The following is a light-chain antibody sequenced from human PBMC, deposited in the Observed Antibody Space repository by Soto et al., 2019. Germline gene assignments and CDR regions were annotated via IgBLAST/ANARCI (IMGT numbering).Light chain of an antibody. CDR1: QTFGGTS. CDR3: QQYGNSPPT. J-gene: IGKJ1*01. V-gene: IGKV3-20*01. Sequence: IGMTQSPGTLSLSPEERATLSCRASQTFGGTSLAWYQRKPGQPPRLLIYDTSSRVSGIPDRFSGSGSGTDFTLSISRLEPEDFAVYYCQQYGNSPPTFGQGTKVEI. CDR2: DTS.